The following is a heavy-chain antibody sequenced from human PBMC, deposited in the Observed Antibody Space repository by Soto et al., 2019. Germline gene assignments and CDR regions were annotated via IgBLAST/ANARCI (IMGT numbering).Heavy chain of an antibody. D-gene: IGHD3-16*02. CDR1: GFTFSSYA. CDR3: AKDRRLRLGELSHYTPDYFDY. J-gene: IGHJ4*02. V-gene: IGHV3-23*01. CDR2: ISGSGGST. Sequence: LRLSCAASGFTFSSYAMSWVRQAPGKGLEWVSAISGSGGSTYYADSVKGRFTISRDNSKNTLYLQMNSLRAEDTAVYYCAKDRRLRLGELSHYTPDYFDYWGQGTLVTVSS.